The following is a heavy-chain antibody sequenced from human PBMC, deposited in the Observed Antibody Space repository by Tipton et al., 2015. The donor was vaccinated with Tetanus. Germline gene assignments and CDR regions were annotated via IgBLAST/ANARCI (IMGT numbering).Heavy chain of an antibody. Sequence: TLSLTCTVSGGSISSDSHYWGWIRQSPSKGLEWIGSINYRGTVDHSPSLKRRVTLSIDTSGNQFSLRLSSVTAADTAVYYCARVRRGATTDLDYWGQGTLVTVSS. D-gene: IGHD5-12*01. CDR3: ARVRRGATTDLDY. CDR1: GGSISSDSHY. J-gene: IGHJ4*02. CDR2: INYRGTV. V-gene: IGHV4-39*07.